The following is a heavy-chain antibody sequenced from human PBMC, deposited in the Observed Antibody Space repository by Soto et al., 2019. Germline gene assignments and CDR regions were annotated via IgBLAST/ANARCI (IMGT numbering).Heavy chain of an antibody. D-gene: IGHD3-22*01. V-gene: IGHV3-23*01. Sequence: EVQLLESGGGLVQPGGSLRLSCAASGFTFSSYAMSWLRQAPGKGLEWVSAISGSGGSTYYADSVKGRFTISRDNSKNTLDLQMNSLRAEDTAVYYCAKGGYYYANAFDIWGQGPMVTVSS. CDR3: AKGGYYYANAFDI. CDR2: ISGSGGST. J-gene: IGHJ3*02. CDR1: GFTFSSYA.